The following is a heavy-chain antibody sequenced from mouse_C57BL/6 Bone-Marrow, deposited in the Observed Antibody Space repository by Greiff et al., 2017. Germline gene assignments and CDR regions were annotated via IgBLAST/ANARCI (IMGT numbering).Heavy chain of an antibody. CDR1: GFTFSDYY. V-gene: IGHV5-12*01. CDR2: ISNGGGST. CDR3: ARPLYPYAMDY. J-gene: IGHJ4*01. Sequence: EVQLVESGGGLVQPGGSLKLSCAASGFTFSDYYMYWVRQTPEKRLEWVAYISNGGGSTYYPDTVKGRFTISRDNAKNTLYLQMSRLKSEDTAMYYCARPLYPYAMDYWGQGTSVTVSS. D-gene: IGHD2-1*01.